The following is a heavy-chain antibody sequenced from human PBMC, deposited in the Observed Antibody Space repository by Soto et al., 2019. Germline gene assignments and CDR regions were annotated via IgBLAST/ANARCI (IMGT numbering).Heavy chain of an antibody. CDR2: LKSDGTEE. CDR1: GFNFNSSW. V-gene: IGHV3-7*05. CDR3: ARDRAFWCFDS. D-gene: IGHD2-21*01. J-gene: IGHJ4*02. Sequence: EVQLVESGGGLVQPGGSLILSCAASGFNFNSSWMNWVRQAPGKGLEWVASLKSDGTEEFYIDSVKGRFTISRDIAKSSLYLQMTSLRDEDTAVYFCARDRAFWCFDSWGQGTLVTVSS.